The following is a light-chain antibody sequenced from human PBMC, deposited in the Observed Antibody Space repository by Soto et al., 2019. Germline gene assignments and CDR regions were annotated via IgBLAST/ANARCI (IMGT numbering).Light chain of an antibody. CDR3: HQFGYSPRT. V-gene: IGKV3-20*01. CDR1: QTVNSDY. CDR2: ATS. J-gene: IGKJ1*01. Sequence: ESVLTQSPGTVSLSPGETATLAWMASQTVNSDYLAWFQQRPGQAPRLLIFATSRRATDIPDRFSGSGSGTDFTLAIRRLEPEDFAVYYCHQFGYSPRTFGQGTKVDI.